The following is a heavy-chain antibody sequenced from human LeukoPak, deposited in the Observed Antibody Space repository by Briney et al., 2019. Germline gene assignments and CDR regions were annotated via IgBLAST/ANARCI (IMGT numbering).Heavy chain of an antibody. Sequence: ASVNVSFKASGYTFTSYGINWVRQAPGQGLEWVGGMNPSSGNTGYEQKFQGRVTMTRNTSISTAYMELSSLRSEDTAVYYCAREASLRYFDWLPNPYYYYGMDVWGQGTPVTVSS. J-gene: IGHJ6*02. V-gene: IGHV1-8*01. CDR3: AREASLRYFDWLPNPYYYYGMDV. D-gene: IGHD3-9*01. CDR1: GYTFTSYG. CDR2: MNPSSGNT.